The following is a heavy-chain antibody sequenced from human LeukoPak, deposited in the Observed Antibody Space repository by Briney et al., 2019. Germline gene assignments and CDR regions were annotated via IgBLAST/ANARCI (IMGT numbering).Heavy chain of an antibody. CDR1: GFTFSTYT. CDR2: ISYDGTNK. Sequence: TGGSLRLSCAASGFTFSTYTMHWVRQAPGKGLEWVAVISYDGTNKYYADSVKGRFTISRDNSKNTLYLQVNSLRAEDTAVYYCARGLSSGWYFPDYWGQGTLVTVSS. D-gene: IGHD6-19*01. V-gene: IGHV3-30-3*01. J-gene: IGHJ4*02. CDR3: ARGLSSGWYFPDY.